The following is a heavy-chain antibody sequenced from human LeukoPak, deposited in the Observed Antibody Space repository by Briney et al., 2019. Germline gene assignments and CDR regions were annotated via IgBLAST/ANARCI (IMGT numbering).Heavy chain of an antibody. D-gene: IGHD3-22*01. J-gene: IGHJ4*02. CDR1: GYTFTDYY. CDR3: AIEVYYHDTNSFVY. Sequence: VASVKVSCKASGYTFTDYYMHWVRQAPGQGLEWMGWINPNSGDTHYIQKFQDRVTMTRDTSISTAYMDLSSLTSDDTAIYYCAIEVYYHDTNSFVYWGQGTLVTVSS. CDR2: INPNSGDT. V-gene: IGHV1-2*02.